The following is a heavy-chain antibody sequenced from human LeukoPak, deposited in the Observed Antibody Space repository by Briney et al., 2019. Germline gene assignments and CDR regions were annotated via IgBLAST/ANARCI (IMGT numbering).Heavy chain of an antibody. D-gene: IGHD6-19*01. CDR1: GGSISTSYY. CDR2: IHYSGST. V-gene: IGHV4-39*07. CDR3: AGYSSGWYDGGYYYYMDV. Sequence: PSETLSLTCTVSGGSISTSYYWGWIRQPPGKGLEWIGSIHYSGSTYYNPSLKSRVTISVDTSKNQFSLKLSSVTAADTAVYYCAGYSSGWYDGGYYYYMDVWGKGTTVTVSS. J-gene: IGHJ6*03.